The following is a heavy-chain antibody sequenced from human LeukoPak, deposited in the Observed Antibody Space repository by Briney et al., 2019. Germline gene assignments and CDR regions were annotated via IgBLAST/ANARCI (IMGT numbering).Heavy chain of an antibody. Sequence: ASVKVSCKASGYTFTSYGISWVRQAPGQGLEWMGWISAYNGNTNYAQKLQGRVTMTTDTSTSTAYMELRSLRSDDTAVYYCARAGEYYYDSSGYYTTGDFGYWGQGTLVTVSS. V-gene: IGHV1-18*01. CDR1: GYTFTSYG. CDR2: ISAYNGNT. CDR3: ARAGEYYYDSSGYYTTGDFGY. D-gene: IGHD3-22*01. J-gene: IGHJ4*02.